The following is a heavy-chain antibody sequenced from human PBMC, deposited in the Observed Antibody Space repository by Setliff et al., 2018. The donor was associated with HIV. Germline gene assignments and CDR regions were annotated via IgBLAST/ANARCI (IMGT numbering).Heavy chain of an antibody. D-gene: IGHD2-8*01. CDR3: ASGSGYCTKGDCYIGVHRTPDKYYFDS. CDR1: GDSLSNYV. Sequence: GASVKVSCKASGDSLSNYVITWVRRAPGQGLEWMGGIVPLFGTANYAQNFQGRLTITTDQIMTTAYMELTSLRSEDTAVYYCASGSGYCTKGDCYIGVHRTPDKYYFDSWGQGTLVTVS. V-gene: IGHV1-69*05. J-gene: IGHJ4*02. CDR2: IVPLFGTA.